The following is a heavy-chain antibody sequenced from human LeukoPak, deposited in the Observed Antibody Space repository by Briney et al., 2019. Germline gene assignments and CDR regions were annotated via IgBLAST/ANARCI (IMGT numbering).Heavy chain of an antibody. Sequence: GESLKISCKGSGYSFTSYWISWVRQMPGKGLEWMGIIYPGDSNTRYSPSFQGQVTISADKSISTAYLQWRSLEASDTAMYYCARRTNSYSYLVDYWGQGTLVTVSS. CDR3: ARRTNSYSYLVDY. D-gene: IGHD5-18*01. V-gene: IGHV5-51*01. CDR1: GYSFTSYW. CDR2: IYPGDSNT. J-gene: IGHJ4*02.